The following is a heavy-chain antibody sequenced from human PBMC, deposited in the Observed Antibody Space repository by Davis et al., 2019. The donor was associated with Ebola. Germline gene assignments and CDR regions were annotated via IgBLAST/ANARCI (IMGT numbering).Heavy chain of an antibody. D-gene: IGHD3-22*01. J-gene: IGHJ4*02. CDR2: INPNSGGT. CDR3: ARSYYYDSSGYLPSFDY. V-gene: IGHV1-2*04. Sequence: ASVKVSCKASGYTFTSYGISWVRQAPGQGLEWMGWINPNSGGTNYAQKFQGWVTMTRDTSISTAYMELSRLRSDDTAVYYCARSYYYDSSGYLPSFDYWGQGTLVTVSS. CDR1: GYTFTSYG.